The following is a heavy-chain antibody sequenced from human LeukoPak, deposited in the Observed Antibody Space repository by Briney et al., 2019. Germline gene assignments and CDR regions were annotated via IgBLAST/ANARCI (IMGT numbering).Heavy chain of an antibody. CDR3: AVASASSGYYQPSIDY. V-gene: IGHV4-38-2*02. CDR2: IYHSGST. Sequence: PSETLSLTCTVSGYSISSGYYWGWIRQPPGKGLEWIGSIYHSGSTYYNPSLKSRVTISVDTSKNQFSLKLSSVTAADTAVYYCAVASASSGYYQPSIDYWGQGTLVTVSS. D-gene: IGHD3-22*01. CDR1: GYSISSGYY. J-gene: IGHJ4*02.